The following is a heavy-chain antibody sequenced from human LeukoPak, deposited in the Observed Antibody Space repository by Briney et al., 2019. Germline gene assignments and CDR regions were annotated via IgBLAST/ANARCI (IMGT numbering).Heavy chain of an antibody. CDR3: ARGAYGVRYFDWLFDY. CDR1: GFTFSSYG. Sequence: GRSLRLSCAASGFTFSSYGMHWVRQAPGKGLEWVAVIWYDGSNKYYADSVKGQFTISRDNSKNTLYLQMNSLRAEDTAVYYCARGAYGVRYFDWLFDYWGQGTLVTVSS. D-gene: IGHD3-9*01. J-gene: IGHJ4*02. CDR2: IWYDGSNK. V-gene: IGHV3-33*01.